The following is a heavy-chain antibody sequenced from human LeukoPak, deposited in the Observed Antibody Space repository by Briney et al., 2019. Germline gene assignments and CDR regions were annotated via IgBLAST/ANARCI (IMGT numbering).Heavy chain of an antibody. CDR2: IYSGGST. Sequence: GGSLRLSCVVSGFTVSNNYMSWVRQAPGKGLEWVSVIYSGGSTYYADSVKGRFTISRDNSKNTLYLQMNSLRAEDTAVYYCANHLLTNWGQGTLVTVSS. CDR1: GFTVSNNY. CDR3: ANHLLTN. V-gene: IGHV3-66*01. D-gene: IGHD3-9*01. J-gene: IGHJ4*02.